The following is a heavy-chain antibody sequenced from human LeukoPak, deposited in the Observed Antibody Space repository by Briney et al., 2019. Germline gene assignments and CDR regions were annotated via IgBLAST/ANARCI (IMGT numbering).Heavy chain of an antibody. D-gene: IGHD1-26*01. J-gene: IGHJ5*01. CDR3: AREGVGATLDS. CDR1: GGSISSYY. V-gene: IGHV4-59*12. CDR2: FFYSGST. Sequence: SETLSLTCTVSGGSISSYYWSWIRQPPGKGLEWIGSFFYSGSTYYNPSLKSRVTISVDTSKNQFSLKVSSVTAADTAVYYCAREGVGATLDSWGQGTLVTVSS.